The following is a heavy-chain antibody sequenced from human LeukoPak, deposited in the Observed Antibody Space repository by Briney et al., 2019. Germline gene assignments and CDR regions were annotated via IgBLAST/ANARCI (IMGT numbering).Heavy chain of an antibody. CDR2: IYYSGST. CDR3: ARWPRPYYEAYNWFDP. V-gene: IGHV4-39*07. J-gene: IGHJ5*02. Sequence: SETLSLTCTVSGGSISSSSYYWGWIRQPPGKELEWIGSIYYSGSTNYNPSLKSRVTISVDTSKNQFSLKLSSVTAADTAVYYCARWPRPYYEAYNWFDPWGQGTLVTVSS. D-gene: IGHD3-22*01. CDR1: GGSISSSSYY.